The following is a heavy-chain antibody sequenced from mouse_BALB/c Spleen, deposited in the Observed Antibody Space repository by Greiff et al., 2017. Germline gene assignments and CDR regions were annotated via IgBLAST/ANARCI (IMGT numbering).Heavy chain of an antibody. CDR2: IYPGSGST. CDR1: GYTFTSYW. CDR3: TRSGGPWYFDV. Sequence: LQQPGSELVRPGASVKLSCKASGYTFTSYWMHWVKQRPGQGLEWIGNIYPGSGSTNYDEKFKSKATLTVDTSSSTAYMQLSSLTSEDSAVYYCTRSGGPWYFDVWGAGTTVTVSS. D-gene: IGHD3-1*01. J-gene: IGHJ1*01. V-gene: IGHV1S22*01.